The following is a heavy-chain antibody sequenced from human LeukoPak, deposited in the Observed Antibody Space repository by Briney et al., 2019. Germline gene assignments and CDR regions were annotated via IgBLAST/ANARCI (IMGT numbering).Heavy chain of an antibody. CDR1: GFTFSTST. D-gene: IGHD3-10*01. CDR3: AIRGSGSYGPFDY. J-gene: IGHJ4*02. V-gene: IGHV3-21*01. CDR2: ISSGGVNI. Sequence: GGSLRLSCAASGFTFSTSTMNWVRQAPGKGLEWVSSISSGGVNIYYGDSVKGRFTISRDNAKNSLYLQMNSLRAEDTAVYYCAIRGSGSYGPFDYWGQGTLVTVSS.